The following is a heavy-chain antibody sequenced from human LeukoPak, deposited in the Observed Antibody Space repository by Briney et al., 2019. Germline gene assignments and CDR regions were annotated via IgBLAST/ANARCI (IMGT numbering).Heavy chain of an antibody. CDR2: INRSGST. Sequence: SETLSLTCAVYGGSFSGYYWSWIRQPPGKGLEWIGEINRSGSTNYNPSLKSRVTISVDTSKNQFSLKLSSVTAADTAVYYCARGFAGHGGHFDYWGQGTLVTVSS. V-gene: IGHV4-34*01. CDR1: GGSFSGYY. D-gene: IGHD3-10*01. J-gene: IGHJ4*02. CDR3: ARGFAGHGGHFDY.